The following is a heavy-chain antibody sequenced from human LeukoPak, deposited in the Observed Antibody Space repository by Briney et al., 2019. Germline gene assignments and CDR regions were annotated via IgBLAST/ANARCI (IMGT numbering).Heavy chain of an antibody. V-gene: IGHV1-18*01. D-gene: IGHD4-17*01. Sequence: ASVKVSCKASGYTFTSYGISWVRQAPGQGLEWMGRISAYNGNTSYAQKLQGRVTMTTDTSTSTASMELRSLRSDDTAVYYCARDRTTDYGDEVGLDYWGQGTLVTVSS. J-gene: IGHJ4*02. CDR1: GYTFTSYG. CDR2: ISAYNGNT. CDR3: ARDRTTDYGDEVGLDY.